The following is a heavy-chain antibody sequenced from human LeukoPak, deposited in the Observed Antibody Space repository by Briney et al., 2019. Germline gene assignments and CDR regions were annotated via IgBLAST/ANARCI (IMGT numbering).Heavy chain of an antibody. CDR3: ADYGVSGVRNNFY. Sequence: PGGSLRLSCAASGLAFSSYAMSWVRQAPGKGLEWVSTISVASNTFYADSVKGRFTISRDNSRNTVYLQMTSLRAADTAVYYCADYGVSGVRNNFYWGQGTLVTVSS. V-gene: IGHV3-23*01. J-gene: IGHJ4*02. CDR2: ISVASNT. D-gene: IGHD3-3*01. CDR1: GLAFSSYA.